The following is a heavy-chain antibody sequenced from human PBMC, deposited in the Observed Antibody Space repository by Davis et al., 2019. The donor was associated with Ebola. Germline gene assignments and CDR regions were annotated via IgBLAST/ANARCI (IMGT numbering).Heavy chain of an antibody. CDR2: IYTGDSDT. V-gene: IGHV5-51*01. J-gene: IGHJ3*01. CDR1: GNSFTTYW. Sequence: GESLKISCKDSGNSFTTYWIGWVRQMPGKGLEWMGIIYTGDSDTRYSPSFRGQVTISADKSSRTAYLQWSSLKASDTAMYYCATLRRTITGMDDGFDLWGQGTMVTVSS. D-gene: IGHD1-20*01. CDR3: ATLRRTITGMDDGFDL.